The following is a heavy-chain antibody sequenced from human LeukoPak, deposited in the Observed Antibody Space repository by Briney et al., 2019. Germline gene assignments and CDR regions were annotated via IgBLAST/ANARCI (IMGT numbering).Heavy chain of an antibody. CDR1: GFTFSSYG. CDR3: AKESLSFFDS. D-gene: IGHD3-10*01. Sequence: GGSLRLSCAASGFTFSSYGMHWVRQAPGKGLEWVAVISSDVSYKYYADSVKGRFTISRDNSKNTLYLQVNSLRAEDTAVYYCAKESLSFFDSWGQGTLVTVSS. CDR2: ISSDVSYK. V-gene: IGHV3-30*18. J-gene: IGHJ4*02.